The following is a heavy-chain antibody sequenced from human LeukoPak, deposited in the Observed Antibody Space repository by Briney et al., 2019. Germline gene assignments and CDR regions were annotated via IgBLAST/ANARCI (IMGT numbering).Heavy chain of an antibody. J-gene: IGHJ4*02. D-gene: IGHD3-22*01. CDR3: GKDGGVYDSSGNDY. V-gene: IGHV3-23*01. Sequence: GGSLRLSCAASGFTFSSYAMSWVRQAPGKGLEWVSAISGSGGSTYYADSVKGRFTISRDNSKNTLYLQMNSLKAEDTAVYYCGKDGGVYDSSGNDYWGQGTLVTVSS. CDR2: ISGSGGST. CDR1: GFTFSSYA.